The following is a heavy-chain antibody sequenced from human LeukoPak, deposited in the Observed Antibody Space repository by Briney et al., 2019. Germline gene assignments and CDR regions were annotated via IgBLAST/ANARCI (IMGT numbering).Heavy chain of an antibody. Sequence: PGGSLRLSCAASGFTFSTYEMNWVRQAPGKGLEWVSYISSSGSTIYYADSVKGRFTISRDNAKNSLYLQMNSLRAEDTAVYYCARDRGGYYGDAFDIWGQGQWSPSLQ. V-gene: IGHV3-48*03. CDR3: ARDRGGYYGDAFDI. J-gene: IGHJ3*02. D-gene: IGHD3-22*01. CDR2: ISSSGSTI. CDR1: GFTFSTYE.